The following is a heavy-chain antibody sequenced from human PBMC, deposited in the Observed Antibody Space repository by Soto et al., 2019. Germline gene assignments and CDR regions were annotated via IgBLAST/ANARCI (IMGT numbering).Heavy chain of an antibody. D-gene: IGHD3-3*01. CDR2: TYYRSKWYN. CDR1: GDSVSSNSAA. CDR3: ARAGFTMFGVVSIGYYYMAV. V-gene: IGHV6-1*01. Sequence: SQTLSLTCAISGDSVSSNSAAWNWIRQSPSRGLEWLGRTYYRSKWYNDYAVSVKSRITINPDTSKNQFSLQLNSVTPEDTAVYYCARAGFTMFGVVSIGYYYMAVWGEGTTVTVSS. J-gene: IGHJ6*03.